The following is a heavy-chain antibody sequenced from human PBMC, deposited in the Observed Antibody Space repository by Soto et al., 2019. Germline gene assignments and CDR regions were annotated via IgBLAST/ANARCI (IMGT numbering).Heavy chain of an antibody. CDR3: ARKRGGGITIFGVVSPPDGMDV. D-gene: IGHD3-3*01. Sequence: GGSLRLSCAASGFTFSSYWMSWVRQAPGKGLEWVANIKQDGSEKYYVDSVKGRFTISRENAKNSLYLQMNSLRAEDTAVYYCARKRGGGITIFGVVSPPDGMDVWGQGTTVTVSS. CDR1: GFTFSSYW. V-gene: IGHV3-7*03. CDR2: IKQDGSEK. J-gene: IGHJ6*02.